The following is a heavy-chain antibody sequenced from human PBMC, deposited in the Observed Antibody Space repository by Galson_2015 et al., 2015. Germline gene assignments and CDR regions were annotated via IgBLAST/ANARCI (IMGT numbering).Heavy chain of an antibody. CDR2: IYYSGTT. CDR3: ARLVSGGGSGFDY. CDR1: GGSIGSYY. D-gene: IGHD2-15*01. V-gene: IGHV4-59*01. Sequence: SETLSLTCTVSGGSIGSYYWSWIRQPPGKGLEWIGYIYYSGTTKYTPSLKSRVTISVDTSKNQFSLKLSSVTAADTAVYYCARLVSGGGSGFDYWGQGSLVTVSS. J-gene: IGHJ4*02.